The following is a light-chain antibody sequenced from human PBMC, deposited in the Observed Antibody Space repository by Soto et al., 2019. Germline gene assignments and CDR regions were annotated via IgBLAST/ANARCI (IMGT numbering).Light chain of an antibody. CDR2: LGS. Sequence: DIVMTQSPLSLPVTPGEPASISCRSSQSLLHSNGYNYLDWYLQKPGQSPQLLIYLGSNRASGVPDRFSGSGVGTDFTFTISSLQPDDIATYYCQHYDHLPPFTFGPGTKVAIK. V-gene: IGKV2-28*01. J-gene: IGKJ3*01. CDR3: QHYDHLPPFT. CDR1: QSLLHSNGYNY.